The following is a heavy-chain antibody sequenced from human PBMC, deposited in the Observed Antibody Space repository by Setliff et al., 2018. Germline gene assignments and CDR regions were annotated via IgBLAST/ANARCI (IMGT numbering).Heavy chain of an antibody. D-gene: IGHD7-27*01. CDR3: ARVAGAYYFDY. Sequence: SETLSLTCTVSSGSISSDSYWGWIRQPPGKGLEWIGEINHSGSTNYNPSLKSRVTISVDTSKNQFSLKLSSVTAADTAVYYCARVAGAYYFDYWGQGTLVTVSS. CDR2: INHSGST. V-gene: IGHV4-38-2*02. CDR1: SGSISSDSY. J-gene: IGHJ4*02.